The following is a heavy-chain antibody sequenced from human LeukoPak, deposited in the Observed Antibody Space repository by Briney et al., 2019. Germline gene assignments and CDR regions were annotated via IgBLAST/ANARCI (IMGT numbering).Heavy chain of an antibody. Sequence: ASVKISCKTSGYSFNIYEINWVRQATGQGLEWMGWVNPNSGDTDYAQKFQGRLTMTRNTSISTAYMELSGLRLEDTAVYYCSRGPRFDPWGQGTQVTVSS. CDR2: VNPNSGDT. J-gene: IGHJ5*02. CDR3: SRGPRFDP. V-gene: IGHV1-8*01. CDR1: GYSFNIYE.